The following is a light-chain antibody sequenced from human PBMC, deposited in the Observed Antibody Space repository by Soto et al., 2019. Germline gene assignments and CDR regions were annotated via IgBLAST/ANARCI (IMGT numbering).Light chain of an antibody. CDR1: QGISSY. CDR2: AAS. CDR3: RDVNGFPQT. V-gene: IGKV1-9*01. J-gene: IGKJ4*01. Sequence: QLTQSPSSLSASVGDRVTITCRASQGISSYLVWYQQKPGKAPKLLIYAASTLLSGVPSRFSGTRSWTDFILTISSLQTVDFSTYYCRDVNGFPQTFGGGTKVEIK.